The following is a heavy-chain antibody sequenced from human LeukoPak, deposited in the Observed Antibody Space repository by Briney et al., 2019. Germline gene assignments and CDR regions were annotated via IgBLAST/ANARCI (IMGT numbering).Heavy chain of an antibody. CDR3: ARAGGNRFDP. CDR1: GGSLSNYY. V-gene: IGHV4-59*01. J-gene: IGHJ5*02. Sequence: SETLSLTCTVSGGSLSNYYWSWIRQYPGQGLEWIGYIYYSGSTTYNPSFKSRVTISVDTSKNQFSLKLASVTAADTAVYYCARAGGNRFDPWGQGILVTVSS. CDR2: IYYSGST. D-gene: IGHD3-10*01.